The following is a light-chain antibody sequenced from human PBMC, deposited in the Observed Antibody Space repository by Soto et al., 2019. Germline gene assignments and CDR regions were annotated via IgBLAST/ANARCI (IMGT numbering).Light chain of an antibody. Sequence: DIQMTQSPSTLSASVGDRVTITCRASQSINTWLAWYQQKPGTAPKSLIYKASSLESGVPSRFSGSGSGTEFTLTISSLQPDDFATYYCHQYNNYSTFGQGTKVEIK. CDR3: HQYNNYST. CDR1: QSINTW. V-gene: IGKV1-5*03. J-gene: IGKJ1*01. CDR2: KAS.